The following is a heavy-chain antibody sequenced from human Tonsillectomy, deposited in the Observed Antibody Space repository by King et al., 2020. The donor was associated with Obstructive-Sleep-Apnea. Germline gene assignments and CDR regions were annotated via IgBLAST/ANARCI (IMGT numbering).Heavy chain of an antibody. J-gene: IGHJ4*02. D-gene: IGHD6-13*01. CDR3: AKEKGSSWYTRTTEIDY. V-gene: IGHV3-30*02. Sequence: QVQLVEPGGGVVQPGMSLRLSCAASGFTFSSFGMHWVRQAPGKGLEWVAFIRFDGSYKYDAGSVKGRFTISRDNSKNTLYLQMNSLRAEDTAVYYCAKEKGSSWYTRTTEIDYWGQGTLVTVSS. CDR2: IRFDGSYK. CDR1: GFTFSSFG.